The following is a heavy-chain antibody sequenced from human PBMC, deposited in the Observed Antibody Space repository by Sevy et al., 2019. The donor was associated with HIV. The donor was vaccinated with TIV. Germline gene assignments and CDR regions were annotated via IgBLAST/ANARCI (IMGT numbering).Heavy chain of an antibody. J-gene: IGHJ4*02. CDR3: ARVRGSSISGGLDY. D-gene: IGHD2-2*01. CDR2: MGTAGDT. V-gene: IGHV3-13*01. CDR1: GFTFRSYD. Sequence: GGSLRLSCAASGFTFRSYDMHWVRQVKGKGLEWVSAMGTAGDTYYPASVKGRFTISREDAKNSLYLQMNSLRAGDTAVYYCARVRGSSISGGLDYWGQGTLVTVSS.